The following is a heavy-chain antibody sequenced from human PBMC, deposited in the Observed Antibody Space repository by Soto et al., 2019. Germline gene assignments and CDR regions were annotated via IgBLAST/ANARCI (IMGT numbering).Heavy chain of an antibody. V-gene: IGHV1-18*01. D-gene: IGHD1-26*01. CDR1: GYTFTIYG. J-gene: IGHJ4*02. Sequence: QVQLVQSGAEVKKPGASVKVSCKASGYTFTIYGITWVRQAPGQGLEWMGWISAYNANSNYAQKLQGRVTMTTDTSPRTAYMELRSLSYADTAVYYSARDLGQAGVAATVDDYCGQGTMVTFSS. CDR2: ISAYNANS. CDR3: ARDLGQAGVAATVDDY.